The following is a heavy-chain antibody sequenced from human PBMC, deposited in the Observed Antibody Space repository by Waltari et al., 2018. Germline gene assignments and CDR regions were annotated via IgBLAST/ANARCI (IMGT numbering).Heavy chain of an antibody. V-gene: IGHV4-34*01. CDR3: ARGPVGDY. Sequence: QVQLQQWGAGLLKPSETLSLTCAVYGGYFSGYYWSWIRQPPGKGLEWIGEIKHSGSTNYNPSLKSGVTISVDTSKNQFSLKLSSVTAADTAVYYCARGPVGDYWGQGTLVTVSS. J-gene: IGHJ4*02. D-gene: IGHD1-26*01. CDR2: IKHSGST. CDR1: GGYFSGYY.